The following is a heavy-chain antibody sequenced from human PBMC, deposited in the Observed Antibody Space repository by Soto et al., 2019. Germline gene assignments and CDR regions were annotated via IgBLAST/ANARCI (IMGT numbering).Heavy chain of an antibody. CDR3: ARDPWAADY. Sequence: PGGSLRLSCAASGFTVITKYMSWVLQAPGKGLEWVSVIYSGGSTFYADSVRGRFTISRDNSKNTVNLQMNSLRAEDTAVYYCARDPWAADYWGQGTLVTVSS. J-gene: IGHJ4*02. CDR1: GFTVITKY. V-gene: IGHV3-66*01. D-gene: IGHD3-16*01. CDR2: IYSGGST.